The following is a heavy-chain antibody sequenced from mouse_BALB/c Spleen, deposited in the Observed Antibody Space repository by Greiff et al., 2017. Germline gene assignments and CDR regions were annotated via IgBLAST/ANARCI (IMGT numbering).Heavy chain of an antibody. D-gene: IGHD1-1*01. J-gene: IGHJ3*01. Sequence: EVQLQQSGPELMKPGASVKISCKASGYSFTSYYMHWVKQSHGKSIEWIGYIDPFNGGTSYNQKFKGKATLTVDKSSSTAYMHLSSLTSEDSAVYYCARSSGSMFAYWGQGTLVTVSA. CDR2: IDPFNGGT. CDR3: ARSSGSMFAY. V-gene: IGHV1S135*01. CDR1: GYSFTSYY.